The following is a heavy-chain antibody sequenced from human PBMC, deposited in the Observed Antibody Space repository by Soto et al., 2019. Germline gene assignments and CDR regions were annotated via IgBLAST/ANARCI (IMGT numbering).Heavy chain of an antibody. CDR1: GGSFSGYS. V-gene: IGHV4-34*01. CDR2: INHTGST. CDR3: ARVPDR. J-gene: IGHJ5*02. Sequence: PSETRCRAGAVYGGSFSGYSWTWIRQPPGTGLEWIGEINHTGSTNYNPSLKSRVTISVDTSKNQFSLKLTSVTAADTAVYYCARVPDRWGQGTLVT. D-gene: IGHD2-2*01.